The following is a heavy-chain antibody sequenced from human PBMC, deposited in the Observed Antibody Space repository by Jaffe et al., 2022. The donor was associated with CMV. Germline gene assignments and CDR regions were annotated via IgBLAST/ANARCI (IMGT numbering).Heavy chain of an antibody. V-gene: IGHV4-39*01. D-gene: IGHD3-22*01. CDR1: GGSVISSSYY. CDR3: ATRPPTHYDGRGFPFDF. J-gene: IGHJ4*02. CDR2: IYYSGST. Sequence: QLQLQESGPGLVKPSETLSLTCTMSGGSVISSSYYCGWIRQPPGKGLELIGTIYYSGSTYYNPSLKSRVTISVDMSKSQFTLKLSSVTAADTAVYYCATRPPTHYDGRGFPFDFWGLGIPVTVSS.